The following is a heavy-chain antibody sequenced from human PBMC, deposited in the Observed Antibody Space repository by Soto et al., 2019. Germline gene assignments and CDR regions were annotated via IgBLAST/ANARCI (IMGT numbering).Heavy chain of an antibody. CDR1: GYSFTTNW. V-gene: IGHV5-51*01. CDR3: ARLIGSSSWFDS. CDR2: IFPGDSDT. J-gene: IGHJ5*01. D-gene: IGHD6-13*01. Sequence: GESLKISCKASGYSFTTNWIAWVRQKPGKGLEWMGSIFPGDSDTRYSPSFRGQVTISADESISTAYLQWGSLKASDSAMYYCARLIGSSSWFDSWGQGALVNVSS.